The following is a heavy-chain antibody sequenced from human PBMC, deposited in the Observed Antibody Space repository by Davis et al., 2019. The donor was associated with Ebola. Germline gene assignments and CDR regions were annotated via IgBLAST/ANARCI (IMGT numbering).Heavy chain of an antibody. J-gene: IGHJ3*02. CDR2: ISSSSSYI. CDR1: GFTFSSYS. V-gene: IGHV3-21*01. D-gene: IGHD5-12*01. Sequence: PGGSLRLSCAASGFTFSSYSMNWVRQAPGKGLEWVSSISSSSSYIYYADSVKGRFTISRDNAKNSLYLQMNSLRAEDTAVYYCARDPLRSVAFDIWGQGTMVTVSS. CDR3: ARDPLRSVAFDI.